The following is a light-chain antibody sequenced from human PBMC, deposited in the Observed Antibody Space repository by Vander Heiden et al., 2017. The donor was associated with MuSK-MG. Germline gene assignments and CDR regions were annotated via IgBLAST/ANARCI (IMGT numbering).Light chain of an antibody. CDR2: SDN. V-gene: IGLV1-44*01. CDR1: GSNIGRNS. CDR3: ATWDDSLHGPV. Sequence: QSVLTQPPSASGTPGQGLTISCSGSGSNIGRNSVNWFQQVPGTAPKLLIYSDNQRPSGVPDRFSGSKSGTSASLAISALQSDDETDFDCATWDDSLHGPVFGGGTKVTVL. J-gene: IGLJ3*02.